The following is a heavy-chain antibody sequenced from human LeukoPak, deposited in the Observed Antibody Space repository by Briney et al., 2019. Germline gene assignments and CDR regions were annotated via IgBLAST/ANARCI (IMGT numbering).Heavy chain of an antibody. CDR1: GFTFSNAW. Sequence: PGGSLRLSCAASGFTFSNAWMSWVRQAPGKGLEWVGRIKSKTDGGTTDYAAPVKGRFTISRDDSKNTLYLQMNSLKTEDTAVYYCTTEASFGELFFDYWGQGTLVTVSS. J-gene: IGHJ4*02. D-gene: IGHD3-10*01. V-gene: IGHV3-15*01. CDR2: IKSKTDGGTT. CDR3: TTEASFGELFFDY.